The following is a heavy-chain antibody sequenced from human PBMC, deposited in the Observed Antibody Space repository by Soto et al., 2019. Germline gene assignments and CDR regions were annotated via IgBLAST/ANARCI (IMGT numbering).Heavy chain of an antibody. CDR3: AKSDKGVFGVVMSPDLDPFDV. V-gene: IGHV3-30*18. CDR1: GVTFRTYG. Sequence: QVHLVESGGGVVQPGRSLRLSCVVSGVTFRTYGIHWVRQAPGKGLEWVAVISYDGETTFYADSVKGRFTISKDTSKNTVFLQMNSLATEDTALYFCAKSDKGVFGVVMSPDLDPFDVWGQGTLVDVSS. J-gene: IGHJ3*01. CDR2: ISYDGETT. D-gene: IGHD3-3*01.